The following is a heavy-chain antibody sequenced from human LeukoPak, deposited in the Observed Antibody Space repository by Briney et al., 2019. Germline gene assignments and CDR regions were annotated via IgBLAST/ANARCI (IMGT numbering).Heavy chain of an antibody. J-gene: IGHJ4*02. V-gene: IGHV3-7*01. CDR2: IKQGGSQK. D-gene: IGHD6-6*01. Sequence: GGSLRLSCAASGLTFSRYWMSWVRQAPGKGLEWVANIKQGGSQKSYVDSVKGRFTISRDNANNLLYLQMNSLRAEDTAVYYCARESFAARWDWGQGTLVTVSS. CDR3: ARESFAARWD. CDR1: GLTFSRYW.